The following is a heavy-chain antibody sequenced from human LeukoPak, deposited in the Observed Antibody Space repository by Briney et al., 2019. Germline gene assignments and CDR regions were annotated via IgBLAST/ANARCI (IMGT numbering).Heavy chain of an antibody. J-gene: IGHJ6*02. Sequence: SVKVSCKASGGTFSSYAISWVRQAPGQGLEWMGGIIPIFGTANYAQKLQGRVTMTTDTSTSTAYMELRSLRSDDTAVYYCAREQVPYGSGDLAGMDVWGQGTTVTVSS. V-gene: IGHV1-69*05. CDR2: IIPIFGTA. CDR1: GGTFSSYA. D-gene: IGHD3-10*01. CDR3: AREQVPYGSGDLAGMDV.